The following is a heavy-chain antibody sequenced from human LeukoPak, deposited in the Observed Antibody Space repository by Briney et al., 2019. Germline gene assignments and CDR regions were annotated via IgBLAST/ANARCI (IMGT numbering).Heavy chain of an antibody. CDR2: INPNGGGT. J-gene: IGHJ4*02. D-gene: IGHD6-19*01. Sequence: ASVKVSCKVSGYTLTELSMHWVRQAPGQGLEWMGWINPNGGGTNYAQKFQGRVTMTRDTSISTAYMELSRLRSDDTAVYYCARVAVAGGGDFDYWGQGTLVTVSS. CDR3: ARVAVAGGGDFDY. CDR1: GYTLTELS. V-gene: IGHV1-2*02.